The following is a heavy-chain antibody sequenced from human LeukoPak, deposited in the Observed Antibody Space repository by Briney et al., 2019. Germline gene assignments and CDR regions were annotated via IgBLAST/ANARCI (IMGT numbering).Heavy chain of an antibody. CDR2: IIPIFGTT. V-gene: IGHV1-69*01. CDR3: AREGSKGLSRADAFDI. J-gene: IGHJ3*02. CDR1: GGTFNSYT. Sequence: GSSVKVSCKASGGTFNSYTISWVRQAPGQGLEWMGGIIPIFGTTNYAQKFQGRVTITADESTNTAYMELSSLRSDDTAVYYCAREGSKGLSRADAFDIWGQGTMVTVSS. D-gene: IGHD2/OR15-2a*01.